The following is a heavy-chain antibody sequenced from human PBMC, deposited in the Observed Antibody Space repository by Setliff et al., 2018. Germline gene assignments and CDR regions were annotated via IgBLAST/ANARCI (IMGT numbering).Heavy chain of an antibody. CDR1: GYTFTDYY. Sequence: ASVKVSCKASGYTFTDYYIYWVRQAPGQGLQWMGRINPISGATDYAQKFQGRVTMTRDTSITTAYMELSSLRSDDTAMYYCARSVHGDYVRLRQNNWLDPGAREPWSPSPQ. CDR3: ARSVHGDYVRLRQNNWLDP. V-gene: IGHV1-2*06. CDR2: INPISGAT. D-gene: IGHD4-17*01. J-gene: IGHJ5*02.